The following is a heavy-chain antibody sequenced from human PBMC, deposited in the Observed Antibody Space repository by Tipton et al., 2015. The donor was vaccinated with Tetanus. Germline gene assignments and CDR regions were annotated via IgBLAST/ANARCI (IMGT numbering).Heavy chain of an antibody. Sequence: VQLVQSGAEVKKPGESLKISCKGSGYSFGIYWLAWVRQMPGKGLEWMGIIYPGYSDTRYSPSFEGQVTISVDKSIATAYLQWSSLKVSDTAIYYCARHGWATSHSWFDPWGQGTLVTVSS. D-gene: IGHD3-10*01. CDR3: ARHGWATSHSWFDP. V-gene: IGHV5-51*01. CDR1: GYSFGIYW. CDR2: IYPGYSDT. J-gene: IGHJ5*02.